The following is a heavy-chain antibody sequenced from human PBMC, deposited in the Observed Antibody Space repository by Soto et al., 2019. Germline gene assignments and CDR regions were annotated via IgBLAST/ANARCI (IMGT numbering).Heavy chain of an antibody. V-gene: IGHV3-73*01. CDR1: GFTFSGSA. J-gene: IGHJ6*03. Sequence: GGSLRLSCAASGFTFSGSAMHWVRQASGKGLEWVGRIRSKANSYATAYAASVKGRFTISRDDSKNTAYLQMNSLKTEDTAVYYCTRSDIEYSSSSDEVGAYYMDVWGKGTTVTVSS. CDR2: IRSKANSYAT. D-gene: IGHD6-6*01. CDR3: TRSDIEYSSSSDEVGAYYMDV.